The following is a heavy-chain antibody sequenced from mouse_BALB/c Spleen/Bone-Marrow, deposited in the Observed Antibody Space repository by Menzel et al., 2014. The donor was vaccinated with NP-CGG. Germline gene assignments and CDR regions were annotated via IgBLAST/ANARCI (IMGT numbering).Heavy chain of an antibody. CDR1: GFNIKDYY. CDR2: IDPGNGDT. J-gene: IGHJ2*01. V-gene: IGHV14-4*02. CDR3: NAEHGNYHYFDY. D-gene: IGHD6-1*01. Sequence: QLQQSGAELVRSGASVKLSCTASGFNIKDYYMHWVKQRPEQGLEWIGWIDPGNGDTEYAPKFQGKATMTADTSSNTAYLQLSILTSEDTAVYYCNAEHGNYHYFDYWGQGTTLTVSS.